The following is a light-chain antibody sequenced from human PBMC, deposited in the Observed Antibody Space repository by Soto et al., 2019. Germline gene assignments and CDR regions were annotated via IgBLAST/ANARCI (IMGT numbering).Light chain of an antibody. CDR1: QSVNSN. CDR3: QQYNRWPLT. CDR2: VAS. Sequence: EIVMTQSPATLSVSPGERATLSCRASQSVNSNLAWYQQKPGQAPRLLIYVASTRATGIPARFSGSGSGTEFTLTISSLQSEDFAVYYCQQYNRWPLTFVGGTKVEIK. V-gene: IGKV3-15*01. J-gene: IGKJ4*01.